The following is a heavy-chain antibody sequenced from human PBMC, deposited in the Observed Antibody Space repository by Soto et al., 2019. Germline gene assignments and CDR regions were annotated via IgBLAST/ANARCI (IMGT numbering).Heavy chain of an antibody. CDR2: ISSSSSTI. V-gene: IGHV3-48*02. D-gene: IGHD3-10*01. J-gene: IGHJ4*02. CDR1: GFTFNSYS. CDR3: ARAGYYGSGTLL. Sequence: GGSLRLSCAASGFTFNSYSMNWVRQAPGKGLEWVSYISSSSSTIYYADSVKGRFTISRDNAKNSLYLQMNSLRDEDTAVYYRARAGYYGSGTLLWGQGTLVTVSS.